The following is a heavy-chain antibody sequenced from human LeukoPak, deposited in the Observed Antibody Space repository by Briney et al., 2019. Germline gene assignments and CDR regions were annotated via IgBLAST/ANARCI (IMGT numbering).Heavy chain of an antibody. CDR3: ARKRGILTGYSTYYYYYYGMDV. D-gene: IGHD3-9*01. J-gene: IGHJ6*02. CDR1: GGSFSGYY. CDR2: INHSGST. Sequence: PSESLSLTCAVYGGSFSGYYWSWIRQPPGKGLEWIGEINHSGSTNYNPSLKSRVTISVDTSKNQFSLKLSSVTAADTAVYYCARKRGILTGYSTYYYYYYGMDVWGQGTTVTVSS. V-gene: IGHV4-34*01.